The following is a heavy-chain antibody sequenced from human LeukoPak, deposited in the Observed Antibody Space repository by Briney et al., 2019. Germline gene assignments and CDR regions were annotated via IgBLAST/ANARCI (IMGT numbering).Heavy chain of an antibody. CDR2: INIDGSTT. CDR3: TRGGVDY. D-gene: IGHD3-16*01. J-gene: IGHJ4*02. Sequence: GGSLRLSCVASGFTFTSYWMHWVRQAPGKGLVWVSRINIDGSTTNYADSVKGRFTISRDNAKNTLYLQMNSLRAEDTALYYCTRGGVDYWGQGILVTVSS. V-gene: IGHV3-74*01. CDR1: GFTFTSYW.